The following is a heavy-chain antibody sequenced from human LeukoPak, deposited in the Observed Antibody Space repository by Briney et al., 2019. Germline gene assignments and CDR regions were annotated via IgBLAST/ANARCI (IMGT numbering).Heavy chain of an antibody. CDR1: GGSFSGYY. J-gene: IGHJ6*02. CDR3: ARVSKLRYFGPGGMDV. Sequence: TPSETLSLTCAVYGGSFSGYYWSWIRQPPGKGLEWIGEINDSGSTNYNPSLKSRVTISVDTSKNQFSLKLSSVTAADTAVYYCARVSKLRYFGPGGMDVWGQGTTVTVSS. D-gene: IGHD3-9*01. V-gene: IGHV4-34*01. CDR2: INDSGST.